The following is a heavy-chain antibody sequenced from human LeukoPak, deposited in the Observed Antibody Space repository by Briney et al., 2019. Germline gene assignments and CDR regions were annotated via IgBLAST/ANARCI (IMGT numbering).Heavy chain of an antibody. CDR3: ARGLVVVVAATPGYFDY. V-gene: IGHV1-46*01. D-gene: IGHD2-15*01. J-gene: IGHJ4*02. CDR2: INPSGGST. CDR1: GYTFTSYY. Sequence: ASVKVSCKASGYTFTSYYMHWVRQAPGQGLEWMGIINPSGGSTSYVQKFQGRVTMTRDMSTSTVYMELSSLRSEDTAVYYCARGLVVVVAATPGYFDYWGQGTLVTVSS.